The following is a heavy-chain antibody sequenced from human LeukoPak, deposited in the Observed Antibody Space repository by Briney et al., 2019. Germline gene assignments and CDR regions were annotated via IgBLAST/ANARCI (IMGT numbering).Heavy chain of an antibody. CDR1: GFTFSSYG. CDR2: IWYDGSNK. CDR3: AKSYYGAIDY. Sequence: GGSLRLSCAASGFTFSSYGMHWVRQAPGKGLEWVAVIWYDGSNKYYADSVKGRFTISRDNSKNTLYPQMNSLRAEDTAVYYCAKSYYGAIDYWGQGTLVTVSS. V-gene: IGHV3-30*02. J-gene: IGHJ4*02. D-gene: IGHD3-22*01.